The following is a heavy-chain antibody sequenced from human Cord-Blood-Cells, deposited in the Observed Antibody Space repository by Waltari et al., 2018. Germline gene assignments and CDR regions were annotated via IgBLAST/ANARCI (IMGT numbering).Heavy chain of an antibody. J-gene: IGHJ3*02. CDR1: GYSISSGYY. Sequence: QVQLQESGPGLVKPSETLSLTCTVSGYSISSGYYWGWIRQPPGKGLEWIGSIYHSGSTYYNPSLKSRVTISVDTSKNQFSLKLSSVTAADTAVYYCARDYYGSGSDAFDSWGQGTMVTVSS. D-gene: IGHD3-10*01. CDR2: IYHSGST. V-gene: IGHV4-38-2*02. CDR3: ARDYYGSGSDAFDS.